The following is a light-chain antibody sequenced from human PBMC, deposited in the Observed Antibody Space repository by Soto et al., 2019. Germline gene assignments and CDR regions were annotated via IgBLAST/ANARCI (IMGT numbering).Light chain of an antibody. Sequence: EIVLTQSPGTLSLSPGERATLSCRASQSVTSRYFAWYQQRPGQAPRLLIYGASLRATGIPDRFSGSGSGTDFTLTITRLEPEDSAMYYCQQYSTSPLTFGGGTKVQIK. J-gene: IGKJ4*01. CDR2: GAS. V-gene: IGKV3-20*01. CDR3: QQYSTSPLT. CDR1: QSVTSRY.